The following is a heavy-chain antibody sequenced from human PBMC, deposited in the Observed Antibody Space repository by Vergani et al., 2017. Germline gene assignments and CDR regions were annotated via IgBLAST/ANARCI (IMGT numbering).Heavy chain of an antibody. V-gene: IGHV4-34*01. CDR3: ARGPEVVAAAYYYYYYMDV. CDR1: GGSFSGYY. Sequence: QVQLQQWGAGLLKPSETLSLTCAVYGGSFSGYYWSWIRQPPGKGLEWIGEINHSGSTNYNPSLKSRVTISVDTSKNQFSLKLSSVTAADTAVYYCARGPEVVAAAYYYYYYMDVWGKGTTVTVSS. D-gene: IGHD2-2*01. CDR2: INHSGST. J-gene: IGHJ6*03.